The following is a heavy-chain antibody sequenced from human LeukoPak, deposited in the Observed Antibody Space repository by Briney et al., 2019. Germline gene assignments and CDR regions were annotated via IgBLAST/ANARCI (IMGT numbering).Heavy chain of an antibody. CDR2: ISSSSTYI. CDR1: GFTFSSYS. Sequence: GGSLRLPCAASGFTFSSYSMDWVRQAPGKGLEWVSSISSSSTYIYYADSVKGRFTISRDNTKNSLSLQMNSLRAEDTAVYYCARADCSSTSCYTPMDYPVYYYMDVWGKGTTVTVSS. D-gene: IGHD2-2*02. CDR3: ARADCSSTSCYTPMDYPVYYYMDV. V-gene: IGHV3-21*01. J-gene: IGHJ6*03.